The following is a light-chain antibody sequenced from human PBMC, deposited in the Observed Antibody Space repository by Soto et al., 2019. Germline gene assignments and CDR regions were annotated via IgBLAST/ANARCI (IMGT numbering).Light chain of an antibody. Sequence: EIVLTQSPATLSLSPGERATLSCRASQNVSSYLAWYQQKPGQAPRLLIYDASSRATGIPARFSGSGSGTDFTLTISSLEPEDFAVYYCQQRSNWLFGGGTKVEIK. V-gene: IGKV3-11*01. CDR1: QNVSSY. J-gene: IGKJ4*01. CDR2: DAS. CDR3: QQRSNWL.